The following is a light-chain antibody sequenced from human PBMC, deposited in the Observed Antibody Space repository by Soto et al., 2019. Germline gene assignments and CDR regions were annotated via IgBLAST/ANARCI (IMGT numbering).Light chain of an antibody. Sequence: QSALTQPASVSGSPGQSITISCTGTSSDIGAYNYVSWYQQHPGKVPKLVIFGVSHWPSGVSNRFSGSKSGNTASLTISGLQAEDEADYYCSSSASGSTRVFGGGTKLTVL. CDR3: SSSASGSTRV. CDR2: GVS. CDR1: SSDIGAYNY. V-gene: IGLV2-14*03. J-gene: IGLJ3*02.